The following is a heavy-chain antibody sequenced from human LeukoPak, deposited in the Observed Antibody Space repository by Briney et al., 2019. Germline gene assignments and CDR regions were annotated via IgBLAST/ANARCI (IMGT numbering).Heavy chain of an antibody. CDR1: GFSFSTVP. Sequence: GGSLRLSCEASGFSFSTVPMSWVRQVPGKGLECVSYIIASGDSAYYADSVRGRFTISRDNSKNTLYLQMDDLRAEDSAVYYCATHILFWSGLFDSWGQGALVTVSS. V-gene: IGHV3-23*01. D-gene: IGHD3-3*01. CDR2: IIASGDSA. J-gene: IGHJ4*02. CDR3: ATHILFWSGLFDS.